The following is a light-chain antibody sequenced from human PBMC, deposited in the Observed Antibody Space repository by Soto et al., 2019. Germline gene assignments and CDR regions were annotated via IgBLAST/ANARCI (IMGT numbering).Light chain of an antibody. J-gene: IGLJ1*01. CDR3: CSYAGRYTYV. CDR2: DVT. Sequence: QSVLTQPRSVSGSPGQSVTISCTGTSSDVGGYNYVSWYQQHPGKAPKLMVYDVTKRPSGVPDRLSGSKSGNTASLTISGVQAEDEADYYCCSYAGRYTYVFGSGTKVTVL. V-gene: IGLV2-11*01. CDR1: SSDVGGYNY.